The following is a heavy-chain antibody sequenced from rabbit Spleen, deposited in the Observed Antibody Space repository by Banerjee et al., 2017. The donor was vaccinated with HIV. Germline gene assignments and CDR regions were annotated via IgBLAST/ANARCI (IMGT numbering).Heavy chain of an antibody. CDR1: GFSFSSCYW. J-gene: IGHJ4*01. CDR3: ARDTDDEYVDWSYLYF. V-gene: IGHV1S45*01. Sequence: QEQLVESGGGLVQPEGSLTITSTASGFSFSSCYWICWVREAPGKGLEWIGCSGSGSGATAYASWAKCRFTISMSSSTTVTLQMPILTAADTSSYFCARDTDDEYVDWSYLYFWGPGTLVTVS. D-gene: IGHD2-1*01. CDR2: SGSGSGAT.